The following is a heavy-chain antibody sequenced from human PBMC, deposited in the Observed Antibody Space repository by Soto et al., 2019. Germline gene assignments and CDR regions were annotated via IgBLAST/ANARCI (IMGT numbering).Heavy chain of an antibody. CDR3: ARVGSSGWSPDY. J-gene: IGHJ4*02. V-gene: IGHV4-59*11. D-gene: IGHD6-19*01. CDR1: GGSISGHY. Sequence: PSETLSLTCTVSGGSISGHYWIWIRQSPGGGMEWIGYIFYSGSTTYNNNPSLKSRVTISVDTSKNQFSLRLSSVTAADTAVYYCARVGSSGWSPDYWGQGTLVTVSS. CDR2: IFYSGSTTY.